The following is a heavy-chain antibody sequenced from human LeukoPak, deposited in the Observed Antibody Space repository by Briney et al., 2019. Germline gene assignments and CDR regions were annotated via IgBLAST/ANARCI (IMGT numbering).Heavy chain of an antibody. J-gene: IGHJ4*02. D-gene: IGHD3-22*01. CDR2: ISSSSSYI. CDR3: ARETYYYDSSGYLPHPFDY. CDR1: GFTFSSYS. V-gene: IGHV3-21*01. Sequence: GGSLRLSCAASGFTFSSYSMNWVRQAPGKGLEWVSSISSSSSYIYYADSVKGRFTISRDNAKNSLYLQMNSLRAEDTAVCYCARETYYYDSSGYLPHPFDYWGQGTLVTVSS.